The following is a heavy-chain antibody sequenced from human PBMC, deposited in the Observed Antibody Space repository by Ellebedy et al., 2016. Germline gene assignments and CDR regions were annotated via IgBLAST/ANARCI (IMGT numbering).Heavy chain of an antibody. J-gene: IGHJ4*02. D-gene: IGHD1-7*01. CDR2: IKQDGSEK. CDR3: ARVQGTDDY. CDR1: GFTFSSYW. Sequence: LSLTCAASGFTFSSYWMSWVRQAPGKGLEWVANIKQDGSEKYYVDSVKGRFTISRDNAKNSLYLQMNSLRAEDTAVYYCARVQGTDDYWGQGTLVTVSS. V-gene: IGHV3-7*01.